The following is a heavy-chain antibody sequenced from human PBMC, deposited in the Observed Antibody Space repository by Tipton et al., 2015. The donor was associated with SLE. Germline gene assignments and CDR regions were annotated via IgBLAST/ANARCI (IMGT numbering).Heavy chain of an antibody. Sequence: TLSLTCTVSGGSISSYYWSWIRQPPGKGLEWIGYIYYSGSTNYNPSLKSRVTISVDTSKNQFSLKLNSVTAADTALYYCARRRGVNGPFDYWGQGTLVTVSS. V-gene: IGHV4-59*12. J-gene: IGHJ4*02. CDR1: GGSISSYY. CDR2: IYYSGST. D-gene: IGHD5/OR15-5a*01. CDR3: ARRRGVNGPFDY.